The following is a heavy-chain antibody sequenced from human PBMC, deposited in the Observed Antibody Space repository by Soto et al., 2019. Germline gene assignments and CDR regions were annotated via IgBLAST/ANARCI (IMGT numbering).Heavy chain of an antibody. D-gene: IGHD1-7*01. V-gene: IGHV3-7*03. CDR2: IKQDGSEK. CDR1: GLTFSTYW. Sequence: GGSLRLSCAASGLTFSTYWMSWVRQAPGKGLEWVANIKQDGSEKYYVDSVKGRFTISRDNAKNSLYLQMNSLRAEDTAVYYCARGNWNYDYWGQGILVTVSS. CDR3: ARGNWNYDY. J-gene: IGHJ4*02.